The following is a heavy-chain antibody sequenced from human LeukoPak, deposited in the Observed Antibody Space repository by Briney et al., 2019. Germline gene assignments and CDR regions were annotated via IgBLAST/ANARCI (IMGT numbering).Heavy chain of an antibody. V-gene: IGHV4-39*01. CDR3: ARTYSTSWSFRPPLGY. CDR1: DGSISSSSYY. CDR2: IYDSGST. J-gene: IGHJ4*02. D-gene: IGHD6-13*01. Sequence: KPSETLSLTCTVSDGSISSSSYYWGWIRQPPGKGLEWIGSIYDSGSTYYNPSLKSRVTISVDTSKNQFSLKLSAVTAADTAVYYCARTYSTSWSFRPPLGYWGQGTLVTVSS.